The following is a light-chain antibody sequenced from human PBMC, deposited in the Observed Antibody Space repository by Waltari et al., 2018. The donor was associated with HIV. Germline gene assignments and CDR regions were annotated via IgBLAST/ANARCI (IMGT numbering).Light chain of an antibody. CDR3: QQSYSVPWT. V-gene: IGKV1-39*01. CDR2: ASS. J-gene: IGKJ1*01. CDR1: QGISTF. Sequence: DLQMTQSPTSLSAYVGETILMTCRASQGISTFLTCYKKKGDKSPKLLIFASSNLHSGVTSRISGSGSGTEFTRIIRSLQPEDFASYFCQQSYSVPWTFGQGTKIEI.